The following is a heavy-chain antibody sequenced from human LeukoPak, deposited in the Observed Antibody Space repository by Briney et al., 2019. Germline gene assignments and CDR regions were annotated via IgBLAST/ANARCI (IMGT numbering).Heavy chain of an antibody. V-gene: IGHV3-74*01. Sequence: GGSLRLSCAASGNYWMHWVRQVPGKGLVWVSHINSDGSWTSYADSVKGRFTISKDDAKNTVYLQMNSLRAEDTAVYYCVSFYETYWGRGTLVTVSS. CDR1: GNYW. J-gene: IGHJ4*02. CDR3: VSFYETY. CDR2: INSDGSWT. D-gene: IGHD2/OR15-2a*01.